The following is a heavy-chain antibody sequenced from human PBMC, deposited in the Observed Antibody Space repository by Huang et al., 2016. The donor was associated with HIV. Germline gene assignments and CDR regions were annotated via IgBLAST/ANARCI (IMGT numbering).Heavy chain of an antibody. CDR3: ARLTGYSTFDI. CDR2: IYTSGTT. CDR1: GGSISSGNYY. V-gene: IGHV4-61*09. J-gene: IGHJ3*02. Sequence: QVQLQESGPGLVKPSQTLSLTCSVSGGSISSGNYYWSWIRQPAGKGLEWIGHIYTSGTTIHNSPLKSRVTISVATSKNQFSLKLSSVTAADTAVYYCARLTGYSTFDIWGHGTVVTVSS. D-gene: IGHD3-9*01.